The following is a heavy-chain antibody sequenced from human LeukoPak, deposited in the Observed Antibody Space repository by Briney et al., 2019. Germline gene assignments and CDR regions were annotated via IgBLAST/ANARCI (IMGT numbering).Heavy chain of an antibody. V-gene: IGHV3-7*01. Sequence: PGGSLRLSCAASGFTFSSYWMSWVRQAPGKGLEWVANIKQDGSEKYYVDSVKGRFTISRDNAKNSLYLQMNSLRAEDTAVYYCARERGYSSSWYRFDYWGQGTLVTVSS. CDR1: GFTFSSYW. D-gene: IGHD6-13*01. CDR3: ARERGYSSSWYRFDY. CDR2: IKQDGSEK. J-gene: IGHJ4*02.